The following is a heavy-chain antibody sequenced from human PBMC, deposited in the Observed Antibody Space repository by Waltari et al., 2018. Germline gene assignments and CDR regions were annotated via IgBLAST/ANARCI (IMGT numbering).Heavy chain of an antibody. CDR1: GYSISSGYY. CDR3: AKTYSSSWYYFDY. V-gene: IGHV4-38-2*01. CDR2: IYHSGST. Sequence: QVQLQESGPGLVKPSETLSLTCAVSGYSISSGYYWGWLRQPPGKGLEWIGSIYHSGSTYYNPSLKSRVTISVDTSKNQFSLKLSSVTAADTAVYYCAKTYSSSWYYFDYWGQGTLVTVSS. J-gene: IGHJ4*02. D-gene: IGHD6-13*01.